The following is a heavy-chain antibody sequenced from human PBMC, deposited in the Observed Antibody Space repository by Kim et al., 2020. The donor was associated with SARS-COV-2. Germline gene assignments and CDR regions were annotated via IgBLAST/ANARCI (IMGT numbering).Heavy chain of an antibody. V-gene: IGHV4-34*01. CDR3: ARPEQYYYGSGNYFDY. J-gene: IGHJ4*02. D-gene: IGHD3-10*01. Sequence: SLKSRVTISVDTSKNQFSLKLSSVTAADTAVYYCARPEQYYYGSGNYFDYWGQGTLVTVSS.